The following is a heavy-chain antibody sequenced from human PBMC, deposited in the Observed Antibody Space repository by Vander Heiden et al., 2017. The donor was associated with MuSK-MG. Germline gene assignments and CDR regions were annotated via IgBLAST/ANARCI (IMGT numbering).Heavy chain of an antibody. Sequence: QVQLVQSGAEVKKPGASVKVSCKASGYTFTSYAMHWVRQATGQRLEWMGWINAGNGNTKYSQKFQGRVTITRDTSASTAYMEPSSLRSEDTAVYYCARGEYSREGDYWGQGTLVTVSS. J-gene: IGHJ4*02. CDR1: GYTFTSYA. V-gene: IGHV1-3*01. CDR2: INAGNGNT. D-gene: IGHD6-6*01. CDR3: ARGEYSREGDY.